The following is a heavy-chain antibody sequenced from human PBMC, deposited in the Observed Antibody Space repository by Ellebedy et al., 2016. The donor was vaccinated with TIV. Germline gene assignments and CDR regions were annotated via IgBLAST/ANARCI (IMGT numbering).Heavy chain of an antibody. CDR2: INPGGGGT. J-gene: IGHJ6*02. D-gene: IGHD3-16*02. CDR1: GYTFTNYY. V-gene: IGHV1-46*01. Sequence: AASVKVSCKASGYTFTNYYMNWVRQAPGQGLEWMGIINPGGGGTSYAQKFQGRVTMTRDTSTSTVYMELSSLSSEDTALYCCARAPLSGVFYGMDVWGQGTTVTVSS. CDR3: ARAPLSGVFYGMDV.